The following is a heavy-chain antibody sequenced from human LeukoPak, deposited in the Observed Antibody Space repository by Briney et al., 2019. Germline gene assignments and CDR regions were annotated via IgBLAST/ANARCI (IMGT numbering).Heavy chain of an antibody. V-gene: IGHV3-48*03. D-gene: IGHD3-10*01. Sequence: GGSLRLSCAASGFTFSSYEMNWARQAPGKGLEWVSYISSSGSTIYYADSVKGRFTISRDNAKNSLYLQMNSLRAEDTAVYYCARAQGSGSLDYWGQGTLVTVSS. CDR3: ARAQGSGSLDY. CDR2: ISSSGSTI. CDR1: GFTFSSYE. J-gene: IGHJ4*02.